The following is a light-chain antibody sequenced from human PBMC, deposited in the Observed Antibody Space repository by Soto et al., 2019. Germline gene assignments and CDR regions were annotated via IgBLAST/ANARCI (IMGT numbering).Light chain of an antibody. Sequence: EIVLTQSPGTLSLSPGERATLSCWASQSVISNYLAWYQQKPGQAPRLLIYGASSRATGIPDRFGGSGSGTNSPITISRQPQEDVVEYCCQQCGSPLTFGQGTKVDIK. CDR1: QSVISNY. CDR2: GAS. J-gene: IGKJ1*01. CDR3: QQCGSPLT. V-gene: IGKV3-20*01.